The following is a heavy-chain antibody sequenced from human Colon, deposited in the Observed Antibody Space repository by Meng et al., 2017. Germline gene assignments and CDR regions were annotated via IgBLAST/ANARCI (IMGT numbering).Heavy chain of an antibody. J-gene: IGHJ4*02. D-gene: IGHD1-26*01. CDR2: VYYTGSA. V-gene: IGHV4-61*03. CDR3: ARGRGSYSSIDF. Sequence: QVQLQGPGPRLGGPSETLSLTCTLPGGSVSSPSYYWSWIRQTPGKGLEWIGYVYYTGSANYNPSLKSRVTISVDTSKNHFSLNLTSVTAADTAVYYCARGRGSYSSIDFWGQGTLVTVSS. CDR1: GGSVSSPSYY.